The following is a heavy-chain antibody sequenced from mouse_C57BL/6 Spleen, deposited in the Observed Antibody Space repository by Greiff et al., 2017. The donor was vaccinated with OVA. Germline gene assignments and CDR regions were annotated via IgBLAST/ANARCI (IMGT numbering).Heavy chain of an antibody. J-gene: IGHJ1*03. V-gene: IGHV3-6*01. Sequence: EVKVEESGPGLVKPSQSLSLTCSVTGYSITSGYYWNWIRQFPGNKLEWMGYISYDGSNNYNPSLKNRISITRDTSKNQFFLKLNSVTTEDTATYYCARGGTTVALDVWGTGTTVTVSS. D-gene: IGHD1-1*01. CDR1: GYSITSGYY. CDR3: ARGGTTVALDV. CDR2: ISYDGSN.